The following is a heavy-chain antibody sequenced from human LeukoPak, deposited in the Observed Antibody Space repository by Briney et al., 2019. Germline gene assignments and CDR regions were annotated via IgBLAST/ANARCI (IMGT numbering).Heavy chain of an antibody. Sequence: SETLSLTCAVYGGSFSGYYWSWIRQPPGKGLEWIGEINHSGSTNYNPSLKSRVTISVDTSKNQFSLKLSSVTAADTAVYYCARVLLSSGSSTWGQGTLVTVSS. CDR3: ARVLLSSGSST. D-gene: IGHD3-22*01. V-gene: IGHV4-34*01. J-gene: IGHJ5*02. CDR2: INHSGST. CDR1: GGSFSGYY.